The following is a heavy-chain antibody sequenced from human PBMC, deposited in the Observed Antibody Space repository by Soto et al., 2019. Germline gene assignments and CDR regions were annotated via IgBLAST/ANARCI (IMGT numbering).Heavy chain of an antibody. CDR3: ARQRNSVVTQDHFDS. J-gene: IGHJ4*02. V-gene: IGHV4-39*01. CDR1: GDSINNRSYY. Sequence: PSETLSLTCTVTGDSINNRSYYWGWIRQPPGKGLEWIGSIYYSGSTYNNPSLKSRVSMSVDTSKNQFSLKLRSVTAADTALYYCARQRNSVVTQDHFDSWGQGSLVTVSS. CDR2: IYYSGST. D-gene: IGHD2-21*02.